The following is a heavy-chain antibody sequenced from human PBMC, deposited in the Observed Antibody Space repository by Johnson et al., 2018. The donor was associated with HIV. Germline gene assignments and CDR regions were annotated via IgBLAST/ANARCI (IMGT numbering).Heavy chain of an antibody. CDR2: ISHDGSNK. D-gene: IGHD2/OR15-2a*01. V-gene: IGHV3-30-3*01. Sequence: QVQLVESGGGVVQPGTSLRLSCAASGFTFSYYAIFWVRQAPGKGLEWVAVISHDGSNKYYADSVKGRFTISRDNSKNTLYLQINSLRPEDTAGYFFARGGLYMQFLACDAFDIWGQGTMVTVSS. CDR3: ARGGLYMQFLACDAFDI. CDR1: GFTFSYYA. J-gene: IGHJ3*02.